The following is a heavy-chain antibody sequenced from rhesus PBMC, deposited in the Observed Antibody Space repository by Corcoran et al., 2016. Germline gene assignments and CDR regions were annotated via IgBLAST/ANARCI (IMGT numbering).Heavy chain of an antibody. V-gene: IGHV4-127*01. CDR1: GYSISSGYG. CDR3: ARDRFDV. Sequence: QVQLQESGPGLVKPSETLSLPCAVSGYSISSGYGWRWLRQPPGKGMEWIGYIGGSSGSTNYNPSLKSRVTISKDTAKNRFSLKLSAVTAADTAVYYCARDRFDVWGAGVLVTVSS. CDR2: IGGSSGST. J-gene: IGHJ5-1*01.